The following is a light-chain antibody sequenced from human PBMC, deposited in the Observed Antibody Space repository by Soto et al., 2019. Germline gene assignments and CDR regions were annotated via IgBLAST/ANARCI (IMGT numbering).Light chain of an antibody. CDR1: SSDVGGYNY. Sequence: QSVLTQPASVSGSPGQSITISCTGTSSDVGGYNYVSWYQQHPGKAPKLIIYEVRNRPSGLSNRFSGSKSGNTASLTISGLQAEDEADYYCSSYRSGSSPWVFGGGTKVTVL. J-gene: IGLJ2*01. CDR2: EVR. V-gene: IGLV2-14*01. CDR3: SSYRSGSSPWV.